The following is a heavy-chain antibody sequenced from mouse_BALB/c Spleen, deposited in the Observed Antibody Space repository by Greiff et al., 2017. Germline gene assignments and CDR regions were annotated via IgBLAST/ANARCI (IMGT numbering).Heavy chain of an antibody. V-gene: IGHV5-6-4*01. Sequence: EVKLVESGGGLVQPGGSRKLSCAASGFTFSSFGMHWVRQAPEKGLEWVAYISSGGSYTYYPDSVKGRFTISRDNAKNTLYLQMSSLKSEDTAMYYCTRDDGNYWFAYWGQGTLVTVSA. D-gene: IGHD2-1*01. CDR2: ISSGGSYT. J-gene: IGHJ3*01. CDR3: TRDDGNYWFAY. CDR1: GFTFSSFG.